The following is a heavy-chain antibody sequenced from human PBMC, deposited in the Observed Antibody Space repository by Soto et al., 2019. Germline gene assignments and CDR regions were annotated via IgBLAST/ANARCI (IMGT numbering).Heavy chain of an antibody. CDR1: GFTFSGSA. Sequence: GGSLRLSCAASGFTFSGSAMHWVRQASGKGLEWVGRIRSKANSYATAYAASVKGRFTISRDDSKNTAYLQMNSLKTEDTAVYYCTRAHYDFWSGYSDYWGQGTLVTVSS. D-gene: IGHD3-3*01. CDR3: TRAHYDFWSGYSDY. CDR2: IRSKANSYAT. J-gene: IGHJ4*02. V-gene: IGHV3-73*01.